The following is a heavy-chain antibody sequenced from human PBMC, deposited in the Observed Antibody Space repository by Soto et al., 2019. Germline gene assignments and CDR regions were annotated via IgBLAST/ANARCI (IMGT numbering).Heavy chain of an antibody. CDR2: IIPIFGTA. CDR3: ASRYCSGGSCYPGWIQLWLVDY. J-gene: IGHJ4*02. Sequence: QVQLMQSGAEVKKPGSSVKVSCKASGGTFSSYAISWVRQAPGQGLEWMGGIIPIFGTANYAQKFQGRVTITADESTSTGYMELSSLRSEDTAVYYCASRYCSGGSCYPGWIQLWLVDYWGQGTLVTVSS. D-gene: IGHD2-15*01. CDR1: GGTFSSYA. V-gene: IGHV1-69*12.